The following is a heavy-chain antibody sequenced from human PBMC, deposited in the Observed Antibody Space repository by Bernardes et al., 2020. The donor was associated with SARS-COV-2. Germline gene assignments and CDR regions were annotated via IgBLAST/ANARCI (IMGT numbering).Heavy chain of an antibody. V-gene: IGHV1-18*01. D-gene: IGHD2-15*01. J-gene: IGHJ4*02. CDR3: ARALISDCSGGSCYPDYGDYFDY. CDR1: GYTFTAYV. CDR2: ISAYNGYT. Sequence: ASVKVSCKTSGYTFTAYVIIWVRQAPGQGRESMGWISAYNGYTNYAQKFQGRVTMTTDTSTSTAYMELRSLRSDDTAGYYCARALISDCSGGSCYPDYGDYFDYWGQGTLLTVSS.